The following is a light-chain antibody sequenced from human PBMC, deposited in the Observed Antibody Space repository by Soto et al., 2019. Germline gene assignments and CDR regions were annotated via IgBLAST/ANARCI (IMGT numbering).Light chain of an antibody. V-gene: IGKV1-27*01. CDR3: QKYSSAPWT. J-gene: IGKJ1*01. CDR1: QGISNY. Sequence: DIQMTQSPSSLSASVGDRVTITCRASQGISNYLAWYQQKPGKVPKLLIYAASTLQSGVPSRFSGSGSGTDFTLTISSLLPEDVATYYCQKYSSAPWTFGQGTKVEIK. CDR2: AAS.